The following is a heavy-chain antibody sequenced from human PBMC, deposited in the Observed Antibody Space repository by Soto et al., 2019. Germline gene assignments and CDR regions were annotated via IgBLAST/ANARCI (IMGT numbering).Heavy chain of an antibody. CDR2: INHSGST. CDR3: ARGESISVAWFDY. Sequence: CLTCAVYFGSFSDYYLIWIRQPPGKGLEWIGEINHSGSTNYNPSLKSRVTISVDTSKNQFSLQLNSVTPEDTAVYYCARGESISVAWFDYWGQGTLVTVSS. CDR1: FGSFSDYY. D-gene: IGHD6-19*01. V-gene: IGHV4-34*01. J-gene: IGHJ4*02.